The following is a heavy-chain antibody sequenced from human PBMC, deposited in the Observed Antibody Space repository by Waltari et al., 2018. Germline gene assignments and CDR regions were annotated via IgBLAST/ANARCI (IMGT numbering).Heavy chain of an antibody. V-gene: IGHV4-39*01. CDR2: IYYSGGT. D-gene: IGHD5-12*01. J-gene: IGHJ3*02. CDR1: GGSISSSSYY. CDR3: ARHRGLRGAFDI. Sequence: QLQLQESGPGLVKPSETLSLTCTVSGGSISSSSYYLGWIRQPPGKGLEWIGSIYYSGGTYSTPSLKGRVTISVDTSKNQFSLKLSSVTAADTAVYYCARHRGLRGAFDIWGQGTMVTVSS.